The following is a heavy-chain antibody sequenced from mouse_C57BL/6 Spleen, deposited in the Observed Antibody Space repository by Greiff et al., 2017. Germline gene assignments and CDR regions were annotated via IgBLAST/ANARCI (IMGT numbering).Heavy chain of an antibody. CDR2: LYPRDGST. V-gene: IGHV1-85*01. J-gene: IGHJ2*01. CDR3: ARSLYYGSSYDD. CDR1: GYTFTSYD. D-gene: IGHD1-1*01. Sequence: VMLVESGPELVKPGASVKLSCKASGYTFTSYDINWVKQRPGQGLEWIGWLYPRDGSTKYNEKFKGKATLTVDTSSSTAYMELHSLTSEDSAVYFCARSLYYGSSYDDWGQGTTLTVSS.